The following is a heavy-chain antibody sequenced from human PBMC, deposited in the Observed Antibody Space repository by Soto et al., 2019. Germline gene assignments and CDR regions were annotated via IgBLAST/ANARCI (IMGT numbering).Heavy chain of an antibody. CDR3: ARGVSQDIVVVVAATPHRLFDY. J-gene: IGHJ4*02. CDR1: GGSFSGYY. CDR2: INHSGST. Sequence: QVQLQQWGAGLLKPSETLSLTCAVYGGSFSGYYWSWIRQPPGKGLEWIGEINHSGSTNYNPSLKSRVTLSVDTSKNQVSLKLSSVTAADTAVYYCARGVSQDIVVVVAATPHRLFDYWGQGTLVTVSS. V-gene: IGHV4-34*01. D-gene: IGHD2-15*01.